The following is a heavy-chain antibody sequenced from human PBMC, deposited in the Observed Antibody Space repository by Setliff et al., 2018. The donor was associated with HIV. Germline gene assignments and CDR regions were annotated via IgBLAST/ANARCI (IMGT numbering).Heavy chain of an antibody. Sequence: SVKVSCKASGGTFSSYAISWVRQAPGQGLEWMGGIIPILGIANYAQKFQGRVTITADKSTSTAYMELSSLRSEDTAVYYCARVREEQLAPLPNWYFDLWGRGTLVTSPQ. CDR2: IIPILGIA. J-gene: IGHJ2*01. V-gene: IGHV1-69*10. D-gene: IGHD6-6*01. CDR1: GGTFSSYA. CDR3: ARVREEQLAPLPNWYFDL.